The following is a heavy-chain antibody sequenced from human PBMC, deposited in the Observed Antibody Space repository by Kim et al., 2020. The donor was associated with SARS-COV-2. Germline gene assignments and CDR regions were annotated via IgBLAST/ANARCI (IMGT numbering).Heavy chain of an antibody. V-gene: IGHV1-3*01. CDR3: ARGNTMMYEF. CDR2: GKT. Sequence: GKTGNAQKLQDRVTIRRETSASTVYMEMSSLRSEETAVYYCARGNTMMYEFWGQGTLVTVSS. J-gene: IGHJ4*02. D-gene: IGHD3-22*01.